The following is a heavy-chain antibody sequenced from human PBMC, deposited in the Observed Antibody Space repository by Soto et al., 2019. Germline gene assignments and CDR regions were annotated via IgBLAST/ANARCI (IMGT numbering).Heavy chain of an antibody. CDR3: ARGSYYSGWV. V-gene: IGHV6-1*01. CDR1: GDIVSSTSAA. J-gene: IGHJ4*02. D-gene: IGHD6-19*01. CDR2: TYYGSKWDS. Sequence: SQTLSLTCAISGDIVSSTSAAWSWIRQSPSRGLEWLGRTYYGSKWDSDYAVSVKSRITIKTDTSKNQFSLQLNSVTPEDTAVYYCARGSYYSGWVWGEGTLVTVSS.